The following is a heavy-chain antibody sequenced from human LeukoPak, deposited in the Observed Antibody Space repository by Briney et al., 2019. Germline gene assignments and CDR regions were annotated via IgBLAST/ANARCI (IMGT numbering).Heavy chain of an antibody. V-gene: IGHV3-15*01. J-gene: IGHJ5*02. CDR1: GFTFSNAW. CDR2: IKCKTDGGTT. D-gene: IGHD6-19*01. CDR3: ARDKIAVADPNWFDP. Sequence: GGSLRLSCAASGFTFSNAWLSWVRQAPGKGLEWIGRIKCKTDGGTTDYAAPVKGRFTISRDDSKNTLYLQMNSLKTEDTAVYYCARDKIAVADPNWFDPWGQGTLVTVSS.